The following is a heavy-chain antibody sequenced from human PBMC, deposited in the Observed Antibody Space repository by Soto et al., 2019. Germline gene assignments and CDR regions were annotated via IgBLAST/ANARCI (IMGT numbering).Heavy chain of an antibody. Sequence: SETLSLTCTVSGGSFKSGSYSWSWIRQPPGKGLEWIGYVYHTGRTSYNPSLKSRVIISLDTSKNQFSLKLSSVTAADTALYYCARPEGGYGSGYSWFDPWGQGTRVTVSS. CDR3: ARPEGGYGSGYSWFDP. CDR2: VYHTGRT. D-gene: IGHD5-12*01. CDR1: GGSFKSGSYS. J-gene: IGHJ5*02. V-gene: IGHV4-61*01.